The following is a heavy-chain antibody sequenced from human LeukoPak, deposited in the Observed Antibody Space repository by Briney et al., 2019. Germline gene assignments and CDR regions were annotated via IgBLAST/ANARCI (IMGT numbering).Heavy chain of an antibody. Sequence: ASVNVSCKASGYTFSGYYIHWVRQAPGQGLEWMGWINPNSGGTNYARKFQGRVTMTRDTSISTAYMELSRLRSDDTAVYYCARGLPGGFDPWGQGTLVTVSS. D-gene: IGHD2-21*02. CDR1: GYTFSGYY. V-gene: IGHV1-2*02. CDR2: INPNSGGT. CDR3: ARGLPGGFDP. J-gene: IGHJ5*02.